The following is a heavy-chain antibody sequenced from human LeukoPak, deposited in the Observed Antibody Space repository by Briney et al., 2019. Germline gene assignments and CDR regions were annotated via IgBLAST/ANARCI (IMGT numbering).Heavy chain of an antibody. CDR2: ISGSGGST. J-gene: IGHJ6*03. CDR1: GFTFSSYS. D-gene: IGHD3-10*01. CDR3: AKCGPGTINYYMDV. Sequence: GGSLRLSCAASGFTFSSYSMNWVRQAPGKGLEWVSAISGSGGSTYYADSVKGRFTISRDNSKNTLYLQMNSLRAEDTAVYYCAKCGPGTINYYMDVWGKGTTVTVSS. V-gene: IGHV3-23*01.